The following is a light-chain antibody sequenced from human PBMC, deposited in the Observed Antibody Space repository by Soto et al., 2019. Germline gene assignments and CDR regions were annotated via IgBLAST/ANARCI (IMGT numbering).Light chain of an antibody. Sequence: EIVLTQSPGTLSLSPGERATLSCRASQSVSSNHLAWYQQKPGQAPRLLIYGASTRASGIPDRFSGSGSGTDFTLTISRLEPEDLAVYYCQQCGSSSTFGQGTRLEIK. CDR1: QSVSSNH. V-gene: IGKV3-20*01. J-gene: IGKJ5*01. CDR3: QQCGSSST. CDR2: GAS.